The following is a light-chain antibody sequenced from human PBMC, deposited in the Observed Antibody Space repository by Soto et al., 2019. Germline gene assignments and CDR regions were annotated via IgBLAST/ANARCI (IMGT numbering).Light chain of an antibody. J-gene: IGLJ1*01. V-gene: IGLV2-11*01. CDR3: CSYTGDKVFV. CDR2: DVS. CDR1: TIGAHSF. Sequence: QSVLTQPRSLSGSPGQSVTISCTGPTIGAHSFVSWYQDRPDKVPKLLIYDVSQRPSGIPDRFSGSRSANTASLTISGLQADDAAAYYYCSYTGDKVFVFGTGTKVTV.